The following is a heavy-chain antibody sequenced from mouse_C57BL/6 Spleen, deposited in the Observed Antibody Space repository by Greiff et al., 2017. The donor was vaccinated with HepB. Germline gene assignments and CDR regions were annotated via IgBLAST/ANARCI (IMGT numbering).Heavy chain of an antibody. Sequence: QVQLQQPGAELVKPGASVKLSCKASGYTFTSYWMQWVKQRPGQGLEWIGEIDPSDSYTNYNQKFKGKATLTVDTSSRTAYMQLSSLTSEDSAVYYCERGYAYFDYWGQGTTLTVSS. CDR3: ERGYAYFDY. CDR1: GYTFTSYW. V-gene: IGHV1-50*01. D-gene: IGHD1-2*01. J-gene: IGHJ2*01. CDR2: IDPSDSYT.